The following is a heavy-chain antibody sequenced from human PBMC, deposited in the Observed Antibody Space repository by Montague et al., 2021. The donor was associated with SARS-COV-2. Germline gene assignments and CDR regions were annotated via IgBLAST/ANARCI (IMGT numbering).Heavy chain of an antibody. CDR1: GGSISSSSYY. CDR3: ARQENSSGWFKPDAFDI. J-gene: IGHJ3*02. CDR2: IYYSGST. D-gene: IGHD6-19*01. Sequence: SKTLSLTCTVSGGSISSSSYYWGWIRQPPGKGLEWIGSIYYSGSTYYNPSLKSRVTISVDTSKNQFSLKLSSVTAADTAVYYCARQENSSGWFKPDAFDIWGQGTMVTVSS. V-gene: IGHV4-39*01.